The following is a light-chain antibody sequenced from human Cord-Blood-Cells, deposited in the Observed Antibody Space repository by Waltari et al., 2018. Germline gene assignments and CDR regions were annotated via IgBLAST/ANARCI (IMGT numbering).Light chain of an antibody. Sequence: QSALTQPASVSGSPGQSITLSCTGPSSDVGGYNSFSWYQHHPGKAPKLMIYDVSNRPSGVSNRFSGSKSGNTASLTISGLQAEDEADYYCSSYTSSSPVFGGGTKLTVL. CDR2: DVS. CDR1: SSDVGGYNS. V-gene: IGLV2-14*03. J-gene: IGLJ2*01. CDR3: SSYTSSSPV.